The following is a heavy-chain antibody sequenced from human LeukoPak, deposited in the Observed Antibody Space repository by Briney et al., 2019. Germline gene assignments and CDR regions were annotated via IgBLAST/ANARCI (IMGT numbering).Heavy chain of an antibody. Sequence: ASVRVSCKASGYTFTSYGISWVRQAPGQGLEWMGWISAYNGNTNYAQKLQGRVTMTTDTSTSTAYMELRSLRSDDTAVYYCARVHSYYYDSGSYCSDYWGQGTLVTVSS. CDR3: ARVHSYYYDSGSYCSDY. D-gene: IGHD3-10*01. J-gene: IGHJ4*02. V-gene: IGHV1-18*01. CDR1: GYTFTSYG. CDR2: ISAYNGNT.